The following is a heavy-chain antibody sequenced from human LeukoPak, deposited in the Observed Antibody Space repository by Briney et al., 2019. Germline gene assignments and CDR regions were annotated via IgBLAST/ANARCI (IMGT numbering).Heavy chain of an antibody. V-gene: IGHV1-24*01. D-gene: IGHD6-13*01. J-gene: IGHJ6*02. CDR3: ATGGIAAAGTSWNYYYYGMDV. Sequence: ASVKVSCKVSGYTLTELSMRWVRQAPGKGLEWMGGFDPEDGETIYAQKFQGRVTMTEDTSTDTAYMELSSLRSEDTAVYYCATGGIAAAGTSWNYYYYGMDVWGQGTTVTVSS. CDR2: FDPEDGET. CDR1: GYTLTELS.